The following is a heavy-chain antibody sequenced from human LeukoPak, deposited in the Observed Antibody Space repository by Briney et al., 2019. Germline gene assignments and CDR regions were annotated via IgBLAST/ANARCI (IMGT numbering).Heavy chain of an antibody. CDR2: ISSSSSYI. V-gene: IGHV3-21*01. Sequence: GGSLRLSCAASGFTFSSYSMNWVRQAPGKGLEWVSSISSSSSYIYSADSVKGRFTISRDNAKNSLYLQMNSLRVEDTAVYYCGSGIGWVFDFWGQGTLVTVSS. CDR3: GSGIGWVFDF. J-gene: IGHJ4*02. D-gene: IGHD1-26*01. CDR1: GFTFSSYS.